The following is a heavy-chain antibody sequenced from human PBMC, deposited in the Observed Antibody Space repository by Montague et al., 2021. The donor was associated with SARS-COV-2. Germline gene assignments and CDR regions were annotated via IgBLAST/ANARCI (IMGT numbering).Heavy chain of an antibody. D-gene: IGHD6-19*01. J-gene: IGHJ4*02. Sequence: SETLSLTCTVSGGSISSSSYYWGWIRQPPGKGLEWIGGIYYSGSTYYNPSLKSRVTISVDTSKNQFSLKLSSVTAADTAVYYCARYSSGWRVGGIDYWGQGTLVTVSS. CDR1: GGSISSSSYY. V-gene: IGHV4-39*01. CDR2: IYYSGST. CDR3: ARYSSGWRVGGIDY.